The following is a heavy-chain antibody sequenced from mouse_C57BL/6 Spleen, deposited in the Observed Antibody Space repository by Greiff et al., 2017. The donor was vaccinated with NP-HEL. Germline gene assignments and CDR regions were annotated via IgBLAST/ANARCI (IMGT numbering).Heavy chain of an antibody. CDR1: GYAFSSYW. V-gene: IGHV1-80*01. CDR3: ASYGYDGAYFDY. Sequence: VKLVESGAELVKPGASVKISCKASGYAFSSYWMNWVKQRPGKGLEWIGQLYPGDGDTNYNGKFKGKATLTADKSSSTAYMQLSSLTSEDSSVYFCASYGYDGAYFDYWGQGTTLTVSS. CDR2: LYPGDGDT. D-gene: IGHD2-14*01. J-gene: IGHJ2*01.